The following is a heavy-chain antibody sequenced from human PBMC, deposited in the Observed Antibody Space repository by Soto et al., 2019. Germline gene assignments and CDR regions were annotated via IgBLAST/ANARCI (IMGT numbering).Heavy chain of an antibody. J-gene: IGHJ6*04. CDR2: ISTSSFTI. V-gene: IGHV3-48*02. CDR1: GFTLSTYS. CDR3: AKDRYAATLSMDA. Sequence: GGSLRLSCEASGFTLSTYSMSWVRQAPGKGLEWLSYISTSSFTIYYADSVKGRFTISRDNAKNSLFLQMNSLKDDDTAVYYCAKDRYAATLSMDAWGKGTTVTVSS. D-gene: IGHD2-2*01.